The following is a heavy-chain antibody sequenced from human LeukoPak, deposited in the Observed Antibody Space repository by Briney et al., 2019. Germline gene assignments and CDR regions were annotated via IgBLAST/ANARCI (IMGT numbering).Heavy chain of an antibody. CDR2: ISAYNGNT. D-gene: IGHD2-15*01. J-gene: IGHJ6*02. V-gene: IGHV1-18*01. Sequence: ASVKVSFTASGYTFTIYGISWVRQAPGQGLEGMGWISAYNGNTNDAQKHQGRVTMTTDTSTSPAYMELRSLRSDDTAVYYCARDQGPNGLLLLYYYGMDVWGQGTTVTVSS. CDR3: ARDQGPNGLLLLYYYGMDV. CDR1: GYTFTIYG.